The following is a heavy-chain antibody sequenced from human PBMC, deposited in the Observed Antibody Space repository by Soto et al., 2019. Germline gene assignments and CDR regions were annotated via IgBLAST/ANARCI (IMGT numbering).Heavy chain of an antibody. CDR1: GFTFSSHW. J-gene: IGHJ5*02. CDR2: TNQDGSVE. V-gene: IGHV3-7*01. CDR3: ARESGGYDFDN. D-gene: IGHD5-12*01. Sequence: GGSLRLSCVASGFTFSSHWMSWVRQAPGKGLEWVASTNQDGSVEKYVGSVKGRFTISRDNSKSSLFLHMSSLRVEDSALYYCARESGGYDFDNWGQGTLVTVSS.